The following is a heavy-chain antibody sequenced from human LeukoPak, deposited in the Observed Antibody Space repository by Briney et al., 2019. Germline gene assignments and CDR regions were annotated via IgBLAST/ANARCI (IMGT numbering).Heavy chain of an antibody. CDR2: IKQDGSEK. V-gene: IGHV3-7*01. Sequence: GGSLRLSCAASGFTFSNYWMGWVRQAPGKGLEWVANIKQDGSEKYYVDSVKGRFTISRDNAKNSLYLQMNSLRAEDTAVYYCAKGGRIGITGTFFDYWGQGTLVTVSS. D-gene: IGHD1-20*01. CDR1: GFTFSNYW. J-gene: IGHJ4*02. CDR3: AKGGRIGITGTFFDY.